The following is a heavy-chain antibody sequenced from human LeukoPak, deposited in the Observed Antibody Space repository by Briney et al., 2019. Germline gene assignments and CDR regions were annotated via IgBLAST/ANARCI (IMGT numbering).Heavy chain of an antibody. CDR3: AKKGGSSWSPFDY. D-gene: IGHD6-13*01. CDR1: GFTFNNYA. Sequence: GGSLRLSCAASGFTFNNYAMSWVRQAPGKGLEWVSAISGSGDSTYYADSVKGRFTISRDNSKNTLFLQMNSLRAEDTAVYYCAKKGGSSWSPFDYWGQGILVTVSS. J-gene: IGHJ4*02. CDR2: ISGSGDST. V-gene: IGHV3-23*01.